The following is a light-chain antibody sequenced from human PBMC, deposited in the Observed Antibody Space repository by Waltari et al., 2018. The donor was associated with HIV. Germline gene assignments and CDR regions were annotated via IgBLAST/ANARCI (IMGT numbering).Light chain of an antibody. CDR1: SNDVGGYQY. Sequence: QSALTQPRSVSGSPGQSVTIPCTGTSNDVGGYQYGSWYQQHPGKAPKLIIFDVTQRPSGVPDRFSGAKSGNTASLTISGLQAEDEADFYCCSYAGSYSWVFGGGTKVAVL. CDR3: CSYAGSYSWV. V-gene: IGLV2-11*01. J-gene: IGLJ3*02. CDR2: DVT.